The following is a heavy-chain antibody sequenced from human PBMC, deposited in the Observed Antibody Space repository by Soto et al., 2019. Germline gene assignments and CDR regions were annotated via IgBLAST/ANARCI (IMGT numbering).Heavy chain of an antibody. V-gene: IGHV3-74*01. D-gene: IGHD6-13*01. Sequence: XGSLRLSCEASGFVFTNFWMHWVRHVPGKGLVWVARIDTSGHSTNYAESVKGRFTISRDNAKNTASLQMNSLRVEDTGVYYCAKGSWYFDLWSQGSQVTVSS. CDR1: GFVFTNFW. CDR3: AKGSWYFDL. CDR2: IDTSGHST. J-gene: IGHJ4*02.